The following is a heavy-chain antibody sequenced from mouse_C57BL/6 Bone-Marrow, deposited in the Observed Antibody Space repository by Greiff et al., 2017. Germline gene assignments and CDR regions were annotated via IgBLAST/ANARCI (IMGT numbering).Heavy chain of an antibody. CDR3: AKNGNWERAMDY. Sequence: VNVVESGPGLVQPSQSLSITCTVSGFSLTSYGVHWVRQSPGKGLEWLGVIWRGGSTDYNAAFMSRLSITKDNSKSQVFFKMNSLQADDTAIYYCAKNGNWERAMDYWGQGTSVTVSS. J-gene: IGHJ4*01. CDR1: GFSLTSYG. V-gene: IGHV2-5*01. D-gene: IGHD4-1*01. CDR2: IWRGGST.